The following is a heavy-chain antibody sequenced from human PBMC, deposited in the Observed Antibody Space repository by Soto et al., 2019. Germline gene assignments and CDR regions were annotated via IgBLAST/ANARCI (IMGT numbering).Heavy chain of an antibody. CDR1: GDSISIANNY. CDR2: ISYSGTT. V-gene: IGHV4-30-4*02. CDR3: ARSSPHSGYYAPCDY. D-gene: IGHD3-22*01. J-gene: IGHJ4*02. Sequence: PSDTLSLTCTVSGDSISIANNYWRWIRQPPGEGLEWIGFISYSGTTSYSPSLKSRLAISLDTSKNQFSLSLTSVTAADTAVYYCARSSPHSGYYAPCDYWGQGTLVTVS.